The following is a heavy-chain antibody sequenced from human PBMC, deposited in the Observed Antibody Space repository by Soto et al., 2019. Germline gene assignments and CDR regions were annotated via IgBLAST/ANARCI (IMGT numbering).Heavy chain of an antibody. CDR3: ATASIVATYYYYYYGMDV. D-gene: IGHD5-12*01. J-gene: IGHJ6*02. CDR1: GYTLTELS. Sequence: ASVKVSCKVSGYTLTELSMHWVRQAPGKGXEWMGGFDPEDGETIYAQKFQGRVTMTEDTSTDTAYMELNSLRSEDTAVYYCATASIVATYYYYYYGMDVWGQGTTVTVFS. V-gene: IGHV1-24*01. CDR2: FDPEDGET.